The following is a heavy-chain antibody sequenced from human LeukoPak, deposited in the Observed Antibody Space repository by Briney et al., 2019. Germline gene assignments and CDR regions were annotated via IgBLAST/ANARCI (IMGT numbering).Heavy chain of an antibody. V-gene: IGHV4-59*01. J-gene: IGHJ6*03. D-gene: IGHD5-18*01. CDR1: GGSISSYY. CDR3: ARTTEGGYTYNYFYYYYMDV. Sequence: SETLSLTCTVSGGSISSYYWSWIRQPPGKGLEWIGYIYYSGSTNYNPSLKSRISISVDTTKNQFSLKLSSVTAADTAVYYCARTTEGGYTYNYFYYYYMDVWGKGTTVTISS. CDR2: IYYSGST.